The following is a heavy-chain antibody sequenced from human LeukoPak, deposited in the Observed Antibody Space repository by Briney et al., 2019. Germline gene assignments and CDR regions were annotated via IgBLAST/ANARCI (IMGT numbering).Heavy chain of an antibody. D-gene: IGHD2-21*01. Sequence: PGGSLRLSCTVSGVTFSIFEMNWVRQAPGKGLEWIAYINNSGSTIDYADSVKGRFTISRDNASNSLYLQMSSLRTEGTAVYYCVRCGGPSYKHNAFDIWGQGTMVTVSS. J-gene: IGHJ3*02. CDR2: INNSGSTI. CDR3: VRCGGPSYKHNAFDI. CDR1: GVTFSIFE. V-gene: IGHV3-48*03.